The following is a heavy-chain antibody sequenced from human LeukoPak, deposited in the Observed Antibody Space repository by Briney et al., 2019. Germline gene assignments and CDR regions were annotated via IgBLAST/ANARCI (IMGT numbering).Heavy chain of an antibody. CDR2: IYSGGST. J-gene: IGHJ4*02. CDR3: ARDRGKWDYYDSRAYHFDTLGY. Sequence: GGSLRLSCAASGFTVSSNYMSWVRQAPGKGLEWVSVIYSGGSTYYADSVKGRFTISRDNAKNSLYLQMNSLRAEDTAVYYCARDRGKWDYYDSRAYHFDTLGYWGQGTLVTVSS. D-gene: IGHD3-22*01. CDR1: GFTVSSNY. V-gene: IGHV3-66*01.